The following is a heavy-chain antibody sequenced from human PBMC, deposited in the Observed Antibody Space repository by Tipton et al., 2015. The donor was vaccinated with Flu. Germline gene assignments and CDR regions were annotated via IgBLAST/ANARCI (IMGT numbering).Heavy chain of an antibody. CDR3: ARNHYSTSSPDFDY. CDR2: IDWDDEK. J-gene: IGHJ4*02. D-gene: IGHD6-6*01. CDR1: GFSLSTTGMC. V-gene: IGHV2-70*11. Sequence: LVKPTQTLTLTCTFSGFSLSTTGMCVTWIRQPPGKALEWLARIDWDDEKYFNTSLKTRLAISKDTSKNQVVLKMTYMDPVDTATYFCARNHYSTSSPDFDYWGQGVLVTVSP.